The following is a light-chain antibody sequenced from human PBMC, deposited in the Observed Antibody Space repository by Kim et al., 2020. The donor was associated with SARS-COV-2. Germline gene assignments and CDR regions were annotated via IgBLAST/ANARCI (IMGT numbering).Light chain of an antibody. Sequence: WSPGESATLSCRASQTVSKSYVAWHQQKPGQAPRLLIYGACTRAAGIPDRFTGSESGTDFTLTITSLAPEDFAVYFCLQYGDSPYSFGQGTKLEI. J-gene: IGKJ2*03. V-gene: IGKV3-20*01. CDR2: GAC. CDR3: LQYGDSPYS. CDR1: QTVSKSY.